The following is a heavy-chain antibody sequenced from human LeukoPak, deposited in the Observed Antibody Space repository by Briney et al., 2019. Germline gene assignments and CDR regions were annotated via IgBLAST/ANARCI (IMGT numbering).Heavy chain of an antibody. CDR3: AAAGVPAAKLPVLRFLEWFSGAFDY. Sequence: SGGSLRLSCVASGFTFNAYSMNWARQAPGKGLEWISYIRSRDGIVSYADSVKGRFTISRDHSKNTLYLQMNSLRDEDTAVYYCAAAGVPAAKLPVLRFLEWFSGAFDYWGQGTLVTVSS. D-gene: IGHD3-3*01. V-gene: IGHV3-48*02. CDR1: GFTFNAYS. J-gene: IGHJ4*02. CDR2: IRSRDGIV.